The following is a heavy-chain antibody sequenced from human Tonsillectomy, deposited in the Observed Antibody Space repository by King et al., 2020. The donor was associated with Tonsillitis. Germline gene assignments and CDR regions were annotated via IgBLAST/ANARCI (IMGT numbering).Heavy chain of an antibody. Sequence: VQLQESGPGLVKPSETLSLTCTVSGGSISSYYWSWIRQPAGKGLEWIGRIYTSGSTNYNPSLQSRVTMSVDTSKNQFSLKLSSVTAADTAVYYYARDAIVLPPAALDVWGKGTTVTVSS. CDR1: GGSISSYY. J-gene: IGHJ6*04. CDR3: ARDAIVLPPAALDV. D-gene: IGHD2-2*01. CDR2: IYTSGST. V-gene: IGHV4-4*07.